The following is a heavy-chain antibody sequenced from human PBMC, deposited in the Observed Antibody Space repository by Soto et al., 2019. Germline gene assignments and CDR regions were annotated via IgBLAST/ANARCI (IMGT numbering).Heavy chain of an antibody. J-gene: IGHJ4*02. CDR1: GYTFTSYG. Sequence: QVHLVQSGAEVKKPGASVKVSCKASGYTFTSYGITWVRQAPGQGIEWMGWISAHNGNTDYAQKLQGRVIVTRDTSTRTAYMELRSLISDDTAVYYCARGRYGDYWGQGALVTVSS. CDR3: ARGRYGDY. V-gene: IGHV1-18*01. D-gene: IGHD1-1*01. CDR2: ISAHNGNT.